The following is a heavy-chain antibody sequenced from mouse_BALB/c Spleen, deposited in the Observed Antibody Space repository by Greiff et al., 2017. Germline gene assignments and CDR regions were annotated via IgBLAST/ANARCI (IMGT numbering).Heavy chain of an antibody. D-gene: IGHD1-1*02. Sequence: DVQLVESGGGLVKPGGSLKLSCAASGFTFSSYAMSWVRQTPEKRLEWVATISSGGSYTYYPDSVKGRFTISRDNAKNTLYLQMSSLRSEDTAMYYCARQGGNPWFAYWGQGTLVTVSA. CDR1: GFTFSSYA. CDR3: ARQGGNPWFAY. J-gene: IGHJ3*01. V-gene: IGHV5-9-3*01. CDR2: ISSGGSYT.